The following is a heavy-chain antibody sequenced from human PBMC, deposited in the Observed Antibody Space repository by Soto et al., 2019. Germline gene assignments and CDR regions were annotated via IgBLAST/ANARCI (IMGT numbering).Heavy chain of an antibody. V-gene: IGHV3-74*01. J-gene: IGHJ5*01. Sequence: GGSLSLSCAASGFTFSSYWMHWVRQAPGKGLVWVSGINSDGTSTSYADSVKGRFTISRDNAKNTLYLQVNSLRAEDTAVYYCARDLRSHFDYWGHGTLVTVSS. CDR1: GFTFSSYW. CDR2: INSDGTST. CDR3: ARDLRSHFDY.